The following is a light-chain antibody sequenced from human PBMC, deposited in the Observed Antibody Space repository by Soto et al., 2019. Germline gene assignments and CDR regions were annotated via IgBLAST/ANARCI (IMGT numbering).Light chain of an antibody. CDR2: KAS. Sequence: DIQMTQSPSTLSGSVGDRVTITCRASQTISSWLAWYQQKPGKAPKLLIYKASTLKSGVPSRFSGSGSGTEFTLTISSLQPDDFATYDGQYYNSYSEAFGQGSKV. CDR3: QYYNSYSEA. J-gene: IGKJ1*01. CDR1: QTISSW. V-gene: IGKV1-5*03.